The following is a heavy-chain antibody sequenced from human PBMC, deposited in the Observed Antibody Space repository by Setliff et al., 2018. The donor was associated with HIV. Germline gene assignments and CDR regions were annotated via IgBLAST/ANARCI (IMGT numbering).Heavy chain of an antibody. CDR2: IIPIFGTA. V-gene: IGHV1-69*13. CDR1: GGTLSGHAISYA. CDR3: ARGGSITMIVVVPWAFDI. Sequence: SVKVSCKASGGTLSGHAISYAISWVRQAPGQGLEWMGGIIPIFGTANYAQKFQGRVTITADESTSTAYMELSSLRSEDTAVYYCARGGSITMIVVVPWAFDIWGQGTMVTVSS. J-gene: IGHJ3*02. D-gene: IGHD3-22*01.